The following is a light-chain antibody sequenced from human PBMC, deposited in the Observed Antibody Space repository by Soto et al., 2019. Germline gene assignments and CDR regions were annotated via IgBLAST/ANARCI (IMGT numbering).Light chain of an antibody. CDR3: QQYGSSPTWT. V-gene: IGKV3-20*01. J-gene: IGKJ1*01. Sequence: EIVLTQSPGTLSLSPGERATLSCRASQSVSSSYLAWYQQKPGQAPRLLIYGASSRATGIPDRFSGSGSGTDFTLTISRLEPEDFAVYYCQQYGSSPTWTSGQXTKVDIK. CDR2: GAS. CDR1: QSVSSSY.